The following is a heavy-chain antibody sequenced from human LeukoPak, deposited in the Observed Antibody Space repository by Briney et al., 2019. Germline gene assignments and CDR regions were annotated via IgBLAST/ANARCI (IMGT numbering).Heavy chain of an antibody. CDR1: GFTFSSFA. D-gene: IGHD5-12*01. J-gene: IGHJ4*02. Sequence: GGSLRLSCAASGFTFSSFAMTWVRQAPGKGLEWVPAMSGSSGSTYYADSVKGRFTISRDNSKNTLYLQMNSLRAEDSALYYCAKVRVGTSDCFDYWGQGTLVTASS. V-gene: IGHV3-23*01. CDR3: AKVRVGTSDCFDY. CDR2: MSGSSGST.